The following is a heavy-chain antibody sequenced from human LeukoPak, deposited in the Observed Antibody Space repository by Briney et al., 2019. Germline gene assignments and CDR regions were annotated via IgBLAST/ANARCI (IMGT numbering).Heavy chain of an antibody. V-gene: IGHV4-39*07. CDR2: IYYSGST. J-gene: IGHJ3*02. CDR1: GGSISSSSYY. D-gene: IGHD3-22*01. CDR3: ARDVGYYYDSSGPIGAFDI. Sequence: SETLSLTCTVSGGSISSSSYYWGWIRRPPGRGLERIGSIYYSGSTYYNPSLKSRVTMSVDTSKNQFSLKLSSMTAADTAVYYCARDVGYYYDSSGPIGAFDIWGQGTMVTVSS.